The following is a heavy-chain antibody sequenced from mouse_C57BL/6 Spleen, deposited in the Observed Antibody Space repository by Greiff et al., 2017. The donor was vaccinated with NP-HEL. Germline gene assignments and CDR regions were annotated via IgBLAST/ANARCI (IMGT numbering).Heavy chain of an antibody. Sequence: QVQLQQPGAELVKPGASVKLSCKASGYTFTSYWMHWVKQRPGQGLEWIGMIHPNSGSTNYNEKFKSKATLTVDKSSSTAYMQLSSLTSEDSAVYYCARRFDYYGSIDDWGKGTTLTVAS. J-gene: IGHJ2*01. D-gene: IGHD1-1*01. CDR3: ARRFDYYGSIDD. CDR2: IHPNSGST. CDR1: GYTFTSYW. V-gene: IGHV1-64*01.